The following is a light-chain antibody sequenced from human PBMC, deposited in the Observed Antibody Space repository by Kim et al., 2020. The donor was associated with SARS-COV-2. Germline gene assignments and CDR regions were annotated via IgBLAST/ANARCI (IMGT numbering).Light chain of an antibody. J-gene: IGKJ1*01. CDR1: QSVLYSSNNKDY. Sequence: ATINCKSSQSVLYSSNNKDYLAWYQQKPGQPPRLLIYWAYTRESGVPDRFSGGGSGTDFTLTISSLQAEDVAVYYCQQYYSTPWTFGQGTKVEIK. CDR2: WAY. CDR3: QQYYSTPWT. V-gene: IGKV4-1*01.